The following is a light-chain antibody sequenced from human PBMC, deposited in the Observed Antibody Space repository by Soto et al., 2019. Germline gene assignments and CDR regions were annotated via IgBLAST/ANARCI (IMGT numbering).Light chain of an antibody. CDR1: SSDVGGYNY. CDR2: DVS. V-gene: IGLV2-14*01. Sequence: QSVRTPPDSVSGSPGQSFTISCTGTSSDVGGYNYVSWYQQHPGKAPKLMIYDVSNRPSGVSNRFSGSKSGNTASLTISGLQAEDEAYYYCSSYTSSSPLRFSGTGPTVPVL. J-gene: IGLJ1*01. CDR3: SSYTSSSPLRF.